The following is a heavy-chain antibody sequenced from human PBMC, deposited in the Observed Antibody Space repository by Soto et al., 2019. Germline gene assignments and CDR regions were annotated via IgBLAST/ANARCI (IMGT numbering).Heavy chain of an antibody. CDR3: ARGGGEDNYFGP. J-gene: IGHJ5*02. CDR1: RGSINSGGYY. D-gene: IGHD3-16*01. Sequence: QVQLQESGPGLLKPSQTLSLTCTVSRGSINSGGYYWHWIRQHPGKGLEWIGYVFHSGSTYYNPSFRSRVTTSMDTSKNQFSLNLSSVTAADTAIYYCARGGGEDNYFGPWGQGTLVTVSS. CDR2: VFHSGST. V-gene: IGHV4-31*03.